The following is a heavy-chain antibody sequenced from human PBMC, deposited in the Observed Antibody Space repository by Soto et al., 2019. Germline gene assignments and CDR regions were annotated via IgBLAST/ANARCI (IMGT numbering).Heavy chain of an antibody. CDR3: AAGDHGAFDI. CDR2: IVVGSGNT. V-gene: IGHV1-58*02. Sequence: SVKVSCTASGFTFTVSAMQWVRQARGQRLEWIGWIVVGSGNTNYAQKFQERVTITRDMSTSTAYMELSSLRSEDTAVYYCAAGDHGAFDIWGQGTMVTVSS. D-gene: IGHD4-17*01. CDR1: GFTFTVSA. J-gene: IGHJ3*02.